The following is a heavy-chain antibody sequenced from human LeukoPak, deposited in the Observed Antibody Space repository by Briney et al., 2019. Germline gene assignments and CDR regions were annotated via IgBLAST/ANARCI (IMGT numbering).Heavy chain of an antibody. CDR2: ISSSETTI. D-gene: IGHD5-18*01. CDR1: GFTFSSYS. J-gene: IGHJ4*02. CDR3: AERGYSYE. Sequence: PGGSLRLSCAASGFTFSSYSMNWVRQAPGKGLEWVSYISSSETTIDYADSVKGRFTISRDNAKNTLYLQMNSLRAEDTAVYYCAERGYSYEWGQGTLVTVSS. V-gene: IGHV3-48*04.